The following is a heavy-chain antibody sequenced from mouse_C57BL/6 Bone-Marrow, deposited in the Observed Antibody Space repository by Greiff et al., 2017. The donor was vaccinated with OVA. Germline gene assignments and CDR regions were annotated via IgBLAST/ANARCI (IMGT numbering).Heavy chain of an antibody. Sequence: QVQLQQPGTELVKPGASVKLSCKASGYTFTSYWMHWVKQRPGQGLEWIGNINPSNGGTNYNEKFKSKATLTVDKSSSTAYMQLSSLTSEDSAVYYCARRNLYYYGSSYVFDYWGQGTTLTVSS. CDR1: GYTFTSYW. V-gene: IGHV1-53*01. J-gene: IGHJ2*01. CDR2: INPSNGGT. D-gene: IGHD1-1*01. CDR3: ARRNLYYYGSSYVFDY.